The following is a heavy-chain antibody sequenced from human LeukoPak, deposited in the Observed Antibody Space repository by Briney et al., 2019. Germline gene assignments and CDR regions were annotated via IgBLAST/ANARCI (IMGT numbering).Heavy chain of an antibody. CDR2: ISSISSYT. V-gene: IGHV3-11*03. Sequence: GGALRLSCAASVFTFSDYYMRWMRPAPGRGLEWVSYISSISSYTNYADTVKGRFTISRDNAQNTRYLQMNSLRDDDTAVCYCERTSEWELLEYFDYWGQGTLVTVSS. J-gene: IGHJ4*02. CDR1: VFTFSDYY. D-gene: IGHD1-26*01. CDR3: ERTSEWELLEYFDY.